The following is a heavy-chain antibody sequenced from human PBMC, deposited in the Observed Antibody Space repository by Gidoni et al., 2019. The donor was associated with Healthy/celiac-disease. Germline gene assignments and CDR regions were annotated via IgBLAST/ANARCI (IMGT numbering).Heavy chain of an antibody. CDR3: TTEIRYYDFWSGYRYYFDY. J-gene: IGHJ4*02. V-gene: IGHV3-15*01. Sequence: EVQLVESVGGLVKPGGSLRLSCAASGFTFSNAWMSWVRQAPGKGLEWVGRIKSKTDGGTTDYAAPVKGRFTISRDDSKNTLYLQMNSLKTEDTAVYYCTTEIRYYDFWSGYRYYFDYWGQGTLVTVSS. CDR1: GFTFSNAW. D-gene: IGHD3-3*01. CDR2: IKSKTDGGTT.